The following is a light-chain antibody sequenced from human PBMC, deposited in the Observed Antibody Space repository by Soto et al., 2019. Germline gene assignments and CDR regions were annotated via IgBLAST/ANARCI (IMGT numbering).Light chain of an antibody. CDR1: QSPNNW. Sequence: DSQLTQYPSTLSASVGERVTTTCRASQSPNNWMAWYQQKSGKAPKLLIYDVSTLASGVPSRFSGSVSGTECALTISSLQPDDSATYYCQQYYRYPVTFGQGTKVEVK. V-gene: IGKV1-5*01. CDR3: QQYYRYPVT. J-gene: IGKJ2*01. CDR2: DVS.